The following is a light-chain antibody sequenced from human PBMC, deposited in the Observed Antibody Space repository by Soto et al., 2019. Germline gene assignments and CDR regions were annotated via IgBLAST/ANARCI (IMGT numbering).Light chain of an antibody. CDR3: YTYAGGSTYI. CDR1: SSDVGSYSL. CDR2: EDI. Sequence: QSALTQPASVSGSPGQSITISCTGTSSDVGSYSLLSWYQHHPGKAPKLIIYEDIKGPSGVSNRFSGSKSGNTASLRISGLQVEDEADYDCYTYAGGSTYIFGSGPTVTVL. V-gene: IGLV2-23*01. J-gene: IGLJ1*01.